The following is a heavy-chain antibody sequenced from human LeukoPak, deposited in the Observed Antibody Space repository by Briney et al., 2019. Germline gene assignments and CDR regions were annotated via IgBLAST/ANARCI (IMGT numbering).Heavy chain of an antibody. J-gene: IGHJ4*02. CDR2: IWYDGSNK. CDR3: AREWYDSSGYYYFDY. CDR1: GFTFSSYV. V-gene: IGHV3-33*01. D-gene: IGHD3-22*01. Sequence: GGSLRLSCAASGFTFSSYVMHWVRQAPGKGLEWVAVIWYDGSNKYYADSVKGRFTISRDNSKNTLYLQMNSLRAEDTAVYYCAREWYDSSGYYYFDYWGQGTLVTVSS.